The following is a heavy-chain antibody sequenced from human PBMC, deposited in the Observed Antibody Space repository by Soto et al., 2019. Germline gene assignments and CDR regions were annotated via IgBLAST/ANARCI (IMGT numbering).Heavy chain of an antibody. J-gene: IGHJ3*02. Sequence: PSETLSLTCTVSGGSISSYYWSWIRQPPGKGLEWIGYIYYSGSTNYNPSLKSRVTISVDTSKNQFSLKLSSVTAADTAVYYCASMANDAFDIWGQGTMVTVSS. CDR1: GGSISSYY. V-gene: IGHV4-59*01. D-gene: IGHD5-12*01. CDR3: ASMANDAFDI. CDR2: IYYSGST.